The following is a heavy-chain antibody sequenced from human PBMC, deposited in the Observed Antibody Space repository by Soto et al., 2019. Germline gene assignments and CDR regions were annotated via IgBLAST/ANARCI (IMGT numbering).Heavy chain of an antibody. V-gene: IGHV1-18*04. J-gene: IGHJ4*02. D-gene: IGHD5-18*01. CDR1: GYTFTSYG. Sequence: ASVKVSCKASGYTFTSYGISWVRQAPGQGLEWMGWISACNGNTNYAQKLQGRVTMTTDTSTSTAYMELRSLRSDDTAVYYCARERRDTAIPTLTDYWGQGTLVTVSS. CDR2: ISACNGNT. CDR3: ARERRDTAIPTLTDY.